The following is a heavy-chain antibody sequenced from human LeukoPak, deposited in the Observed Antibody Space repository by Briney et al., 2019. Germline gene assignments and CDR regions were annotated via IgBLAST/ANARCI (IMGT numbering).Heavy chain of an antibody. Sequence: PSETPSLTCTVSGGSINSYYWSWIRQPPGKGLEWIGYIYYSGSTNYNPSLKSRVTLSVDSSQNQFSLKLTSVTAADTAVYYCARGQGYCSTTSCYVFDFWGQGALLTVSS. CDR1: GGSINSYY. CDR3: ARGQGYCSTTSCYVFDF. J-gene: IGHJ4*02. V-gene: IGHV4-59*01. CDR2: IYYSGST. D-gene: IGHD2-2*01.